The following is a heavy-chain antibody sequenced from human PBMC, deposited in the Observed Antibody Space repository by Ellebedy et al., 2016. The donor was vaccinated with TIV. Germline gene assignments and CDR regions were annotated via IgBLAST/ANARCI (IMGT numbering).Heavy chain of an antibody. CDR1: GFTFSSYG. CDR3: ARDFSSSWYWGLHY. V-gene: IGHV3-33*01. J-gene: IGHJ4*02. D-gene: IGHD6-13*01. CDR2: IWYDGSNK. Sequence: GESLKISCAASGFTFSSYGMHWVRQAPGKGLEWVAAIWYDGSNKYYADSVKGRFTISRDNSKNTLYLQMNSLRAEDTAVYYCARDFSSSWYWGLHYWGQGTLVTVSS.